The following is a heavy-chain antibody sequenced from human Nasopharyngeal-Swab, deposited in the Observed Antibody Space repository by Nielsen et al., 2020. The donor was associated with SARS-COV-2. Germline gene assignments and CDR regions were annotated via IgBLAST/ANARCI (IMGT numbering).Heavy chain of an antibody. J-gene: IGHJ3*02. CDR2: ISSSGNTI. CDR1: GFTFSSYE. CDR3: ARDDGGSYYRGAFDI. D-gene: IGHD1-26*01. V-gene: IGHV3-48*03. Sequence: GGSLRLSCAAYGFTFSSYEMNWVRQAPGKGLEWVSYISSSGNTIYYADSVKGRFTISRDNAKNSLYLQMNSLRAEDTAVYYCARDDGGSYYRGAFDIWGQGTMVTVSS.